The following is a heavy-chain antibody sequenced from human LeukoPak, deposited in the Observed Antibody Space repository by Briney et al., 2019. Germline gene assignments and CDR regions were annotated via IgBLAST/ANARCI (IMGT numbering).Heavy chain of an antibody. J-gene: IGHJ6*03. CDR3: AKGYNWNYWSYMDV. CDR1: GFTFDDYA. D-gene: IGHD1-20*01. V-gene: IGHV3-9*01. Sequence: PGGSLRLSCAASGFTFDDYAMHWVRHAPGKGLEWVSGISWNSGSIGYADSVKGRFTISRDNAKNSLYLQMNSLRAEDTALYYCAKGYNWNYWSYMDVWGKGTTVTVSS. CDR2: ISWNSGSI.